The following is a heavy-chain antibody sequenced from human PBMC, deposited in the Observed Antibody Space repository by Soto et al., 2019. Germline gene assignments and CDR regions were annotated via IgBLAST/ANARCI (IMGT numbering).Heavy chain of an antibody. V-gene: IGHV3-23*04. Sequence: EVQLVESEGGLVQPGGSLRLSCEASGFIFTTSDMSWVRQAPGKGLEWISSITITGDTTHYADSVKGRFTISRDNSRNTVYLQMNSRRVDGTAEYYCAKGGGGDHGYWGQGTLVAVSS. CDR1: GFIFTTSD. CDR2: ITITGDTT. CDR3: AKGGGGDHGY. J-gene: IGHJ4*02. D-gene: IGHD2-21*02.